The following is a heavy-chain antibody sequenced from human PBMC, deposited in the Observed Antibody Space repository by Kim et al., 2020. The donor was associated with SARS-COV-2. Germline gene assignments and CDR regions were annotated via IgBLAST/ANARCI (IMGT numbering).Heavy chain of an antibody. CDR1: GGSISSYY. CDR3: ARFGDTAMVRAFDI. J-gene: IGHJ3*02. Sequence: SETLSLTCTVSGGSISSYYWSWIRQPPGKGLEWIGYIYYSGSTNYNPSLKSRVTISVDTSKNQFSLKLSSVTAADTAVYYCARFGDTAMVRAFDIWGQGTMVTVSS. CDR2: IYYSGST. V-gene: IGHV4-59*01. D-gene: IGHD5-18*01.